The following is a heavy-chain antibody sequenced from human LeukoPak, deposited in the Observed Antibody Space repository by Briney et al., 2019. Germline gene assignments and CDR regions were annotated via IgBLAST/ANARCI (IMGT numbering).Heavy chain of an antibody. V-gene: IGHV1-8*01. Sequence: ASVKVSCKASGYTFISYDINWVRQATGQGLEWMGWMNPNSGNTGYAQKFQGRVTMTRNTSISTAYMELSSLRSEDTAVYYCASAAPVNTNWYYFDYWGQGTLVTVSS. J-gene: IGHJ4*02. CDR1: GYTFISYD. CDR2: MNPNSGNT. CDR3: ASAAPVNTNWYYFDY. D-gene: IGHD1-1*01.